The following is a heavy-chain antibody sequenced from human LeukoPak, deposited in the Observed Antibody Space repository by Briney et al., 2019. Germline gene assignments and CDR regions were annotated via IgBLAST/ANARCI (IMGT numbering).Heavy chain of an antibody. V-gene: IGHV1-46*01. Sequence: ASVKVSCKASGYTFTSYYMHWVRRAPGQGLEWMGIINPSGGSTSYAQKFQGRVTMTRDTSTSTVYMELSSLRSEDTAVYYCARDLKAKIVVVVAARLYGMDVWGQGTMVTVSS. J-gene: IGHJ6*02. CDR3: ARDLKAKIVVVVAARLYGMDV. D-gene: IGHD2-15*01. CDR2: INPSGGST. CDR1: GYTFTSYY.